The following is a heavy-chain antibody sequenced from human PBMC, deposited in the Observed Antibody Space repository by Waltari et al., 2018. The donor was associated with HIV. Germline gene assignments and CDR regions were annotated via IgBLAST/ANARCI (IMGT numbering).Heavy chain of an antibody. V-gene: IGHV1-3*01. Sequence: QVLLVQSGTEVKKPGASVTISCKASGYNFTSYTVHWGRQAPGRGLEWLGWINSGNGNSRYSPGCQDRLTMTRDISASTSYFVLSGLTSDDTSVYFCARSGIVRGRSYELLAFWGQGT. D-gene: IGHD3-16*01. CDR1: GYNFTSYT. CDR2: INSGNGNS. CDR3: ARSGIVRGRSYELLAF. J-gene: IGHJ4*01.